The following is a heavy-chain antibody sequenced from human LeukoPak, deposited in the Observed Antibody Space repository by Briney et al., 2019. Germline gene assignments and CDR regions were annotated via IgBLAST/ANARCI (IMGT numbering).Heavy chain of an antibody. V-gene: IGHV4-34*01. J-gene: IGHJ5*01. CDR3: ARGPPKHDS. CDR1: GGSFSGYY. Sequence: SETLSLTCAVYGGSFSGYYWSWIRQPPGKGLEWIGEINHSGSTNYNPSLKSRLTISVDTSKNQFSLKLKSVTAADTAVYYCARGPPKHDSWGQGTLVTVSS. CDR2: INHSGST.